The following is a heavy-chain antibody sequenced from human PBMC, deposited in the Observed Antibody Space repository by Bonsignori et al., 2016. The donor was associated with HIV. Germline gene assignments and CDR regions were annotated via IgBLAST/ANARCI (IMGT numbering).Heavy chain of an antibody. Sequence: WIRQPPGKGLEWVAVISYDGSNKYYADSVKGRFTISRDNSKNTLYLQMNSLRAEDTAVYYCARGRMVRGVTDAFDIWGQGTMVTVSS. CDR2: ISYDGSNK. D-gene: IGHD3-10*01. CDR3: ARGRMVRGVTDAFDI. V-gene: IGHV3-30-3*01. J-gene: IGHJ3*02.